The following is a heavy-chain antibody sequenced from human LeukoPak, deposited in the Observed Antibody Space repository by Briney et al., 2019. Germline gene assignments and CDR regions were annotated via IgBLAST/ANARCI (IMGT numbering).Heavy chain of an antibody. D-gene: IGHD6-6*01. CDR2: INPNSGGT. CDR3: ARIPLSSSDPYFDY. CDR1: GYTFTGYY. J-gene: IGHJ4*02. Sequence: GASVKVSCKASGYTFTGYYMHWVRQAPGQGLEWMGWINPNSGGTSYAQKFQGRVTMTRDTSISTAYMELSRLRSDDTAVYYCARIPLSSSDPYFDYWGQGTLVTVSS. V-gene: IGHV1-2*02.